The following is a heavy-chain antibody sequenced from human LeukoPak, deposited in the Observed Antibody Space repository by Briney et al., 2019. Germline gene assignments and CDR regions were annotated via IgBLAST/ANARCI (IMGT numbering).Heavy chain of an antibody. V-gene: IGHV1-18*01. J-gene: IGHJ3*02. CDR3: ARSRVVVTADAFDI. Sequence: ASVKVSFKASGYTFTTFGISWVRQTPGQGLEWMGWISAYNGNTNYAQKLQGRVTMTTDTSTSTAYMELGSLRSDDTAVYYCARSRVVVTADAFDIWGQGTMVTVSS. D-gene: IGHD2-21*02. CDR2: ISAYNGNT. CDR1: GYTFTTFG.